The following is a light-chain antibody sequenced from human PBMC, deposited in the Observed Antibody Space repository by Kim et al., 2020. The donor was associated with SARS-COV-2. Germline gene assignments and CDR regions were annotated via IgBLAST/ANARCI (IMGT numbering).Light chain of an antibody. V-gene: IGLV10-54*01. J-gene: IGLJ1*01. CDR2: RDG. CDR3: AAWDSRISAYV. Sequence: QTDTLDCTRISNNVDKQGAAWQQQSQGHPPNLQSYRDGNQPPGISERLSASRAGNTASLTITGLPPEDETDYYCAAWDSRISAYVFGTGTKVTVL. CDR1: SNNVDKQG.